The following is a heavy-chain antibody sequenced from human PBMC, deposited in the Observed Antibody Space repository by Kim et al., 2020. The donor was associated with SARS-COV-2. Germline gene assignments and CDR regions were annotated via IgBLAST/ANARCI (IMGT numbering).Heavy chain of an antibody. J-gene: IGHJ3*02. D-gene: IGHD3-10*01. CDR3: ARGYGSGSYPSAFDI. V-gene: IGHV1-3*01. Sequence: QKFQGRVTITRDTSASTAYMELSSLRSDDTAVYYCARGYGSGSYPSAFDIWGQGTMVTVSS.